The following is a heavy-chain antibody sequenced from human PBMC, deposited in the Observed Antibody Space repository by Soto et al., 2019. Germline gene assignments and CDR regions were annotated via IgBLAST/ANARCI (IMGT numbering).Heavy chain of an antibody. CDR1: GYTFSSYG. Sequence: QAQLVQSATQVKEPGASVKVSCKASGYTFSSYGVSWVRQSPGQGPEWMGWVSGYKDHTHYPQKFQGKVTLTTDTSTSTAYIELRNLRSDDTAVYYCAKADSNYAGRFSYYFMDVWGNGTLVTVSS. J-gene: IGHJ6*03. CDR2: VSGYKDHT. D-gene: IGHD4-4*01. CDR3: AKADSNYAGRFSYYFMDV. V-gene: IGHV1-18*01.